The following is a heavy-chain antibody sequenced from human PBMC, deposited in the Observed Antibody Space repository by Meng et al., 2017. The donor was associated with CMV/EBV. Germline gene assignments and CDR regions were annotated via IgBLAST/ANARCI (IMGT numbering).Heavy chain of an antibody. Sequence: SETLSLTCTVSGGSISSYYWSWIRQPPGKGLEWIGYIYYSGSTNYNPSLKSRVTISVDTSKNQFSLKLSSVTAADTAVYYCARFITFGGVIVIDYWGQGTLVTV. CDR3: ARFITFGGVIVIDY. J-gene: IGHJ4*02. CDR1: GGSISSYY. V-gene: IGHV4-59*01. CDR2: IYYSGST. D-gene: IGHD3-16*02.